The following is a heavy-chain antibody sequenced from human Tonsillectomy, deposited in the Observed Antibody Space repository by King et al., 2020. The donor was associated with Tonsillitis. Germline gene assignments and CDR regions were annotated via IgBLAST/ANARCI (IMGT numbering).Heavy chain of an antibody. CDR3: ARRGGTTGPFDY. V-gene: IGHV4-39*01. D-gene: IGHD1-7*01. CDR1: GGSISSSSYF. J-gene: IGHJ4*02. CDR2: IYYSGST. Sequence: QLQESGPELVKPSETLSLTCTVSGGSISSSSYFWGWIRQPPGKGLEWIGSIYYSGSTYYNPSLKSRVTISVDTSKNQFSVKVSSVTAADTAVYYCARRGGTTGPFDYWGQGTLVTVSS.